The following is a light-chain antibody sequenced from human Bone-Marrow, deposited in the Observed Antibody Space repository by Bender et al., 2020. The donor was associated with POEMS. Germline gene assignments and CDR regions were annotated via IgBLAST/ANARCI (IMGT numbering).Light chain of an antibody. CDR3: CSYSGSWTLV. Sequence: QSALTQPASVSGSPGQSIIMSCTDTSSDIGSYSLVSWYQQHPGKVPQLMIYEVSKRPSGVSNRFSGFKSGNTASLTISGLQAEDEADYYCCSYSGSWTLVFGGGTKLTVL. J-gene: IGLJ2*01. V-gene: IGLV2-23*02. CDR1: SSDIGSYSL. CDR2: EVS.